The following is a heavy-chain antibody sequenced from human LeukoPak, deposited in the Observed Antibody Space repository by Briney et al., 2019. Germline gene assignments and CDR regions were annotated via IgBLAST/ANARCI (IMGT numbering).Heavy chain of an antibody. CDR3: ARGVFTMVRGVPGAFDI. Sequence: PSETLSLTCIVSGGSISSYYWSWIRQPPGKGLEWIGYIYYSGSTNYNPSLKSRVTISVDTSKNQFSLRLRSVTAADTAVYYCARGVFTMVRGVPGAFDIWGQATMVTVSS. J-gene: IGHJ3*02. D-gene: IGHD3-10*01. CDR1: GGSISSYY. CDR2: IYYSGST. V-gene: IGHV4-59*01.